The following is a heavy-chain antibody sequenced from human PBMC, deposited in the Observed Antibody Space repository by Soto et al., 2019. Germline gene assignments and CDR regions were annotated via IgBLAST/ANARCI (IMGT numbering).Heavy chain of an antibody. CDR3: ARPRVAAAGHYFDY. Sequence: PSETLSLTCAVSGGSISSGGYSWSWIRQPPGKGLEWIGYIYHSGSTYYNPSLKSRVTISVDTSKNQFSLKLSSVTAADTAVYYCARPRVAAAGHYFDYWGQGILVTVSS. D-gene: IGHD6-13*01. CDR1: GGSISSGGYS. J-gene: IGHJ4*02. V-gene: IGHV4-30-2*01. CDR2: IYHSGST.